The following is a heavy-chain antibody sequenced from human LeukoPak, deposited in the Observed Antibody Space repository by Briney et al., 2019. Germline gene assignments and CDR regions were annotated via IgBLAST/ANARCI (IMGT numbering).Heavy chain of an antibody. CDR1: GFTFSSYS. V-gene: IGHV3-21*01. Sequence: GGSLRLSCAASGFTFSSYSMNWVRQPPGRGLEWVSSISSSRSYIYYADLVKGRFSISRDNAKNSLYLQMNSLRAEDRAVYYCARAGGRWFDPWGQGTLVTVSS. CDR3: ARAGGRWFDP. CDR2: ISSSRSYI. D-gene: IGHD2-8*02. J-gene: IGHJ5*02.